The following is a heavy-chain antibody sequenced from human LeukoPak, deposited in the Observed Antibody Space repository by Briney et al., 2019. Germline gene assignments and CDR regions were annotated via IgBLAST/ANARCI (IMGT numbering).Heavy chain of an antibody. J-gene: IGHJ4*02. V-gene: IGHV4-30-4*08. CDR2: IYYGGTT. CDR3: ARSELLKSWYFDY. CDR1: GGSISSGDYY. D-gene: IGHD1-14*01. Sequence: PSETLSLTCTVSGGSISSGDYYWRWIRQPPGKGLEWIGYIYYGGTTFYTPSLRSRIAILADTSKNQFSLTLFSVTAADTAVYYCARSELLKSWYFDYWGQGTLVTVSS.